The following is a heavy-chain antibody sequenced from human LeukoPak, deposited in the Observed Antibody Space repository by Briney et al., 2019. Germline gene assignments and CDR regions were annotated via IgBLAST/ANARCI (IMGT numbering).Heavy chain of an antibody. CDR1: GGTFSSYA. J-gene: IGHJ4*02. V-gene: IGHV1-69*05. D-gene: IGHD2-21*02. CDR3: ARVGITAATADY. CDR2: IIPIFGTA. Sequence: SVKVSCKASGGTFSSYAISWVRQAPGQGLEWMGGIIPIFGTANYSQKFQGRVTMTSDTSTSTVYMELHSLRSEDTAVYFCARVGITAATADYWGQGTLVTVSS.